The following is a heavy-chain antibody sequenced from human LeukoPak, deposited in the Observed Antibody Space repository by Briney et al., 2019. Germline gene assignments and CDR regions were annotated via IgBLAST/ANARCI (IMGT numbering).Heavy chain of an antibody. J-gene: IGHJ4*02. D-gene: IGHD2-2*01. Sequence: GGSLRLSCAASGFTFSRCAMRWVRSAPGEGLEWVSAIRGSGGSTYCADCVKARFTLSRDHSKHTLSAQMNSLRGEDTAVYYCTKVGRGSSTSCRSIGDDYWGQPTLVTVSS. V-gene: IGHV3-23*01. CDR1: GFTFSRCA. CDR2: IRGSGGST. CDR3: TKVGRGSSTSCRSIGDDY.